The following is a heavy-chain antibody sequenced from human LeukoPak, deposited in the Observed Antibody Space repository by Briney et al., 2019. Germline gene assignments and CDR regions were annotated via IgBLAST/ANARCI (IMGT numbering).Heavy chain of an antibody. CDR2: VKSKADDGTT. D-gene: IGHD3-10*01. CDR3: ATEGGSGSYYGDDAFDM. Sequence: GGSLRLSCEASGFSFTNTWMSWVRQAPGKGLEWVGRVKSKADDGTTDYAAPVQGRFTISRDDSKNTLSPQMNSLKTEDTAVYYCATEGGSGSYYGDDAFDMWGQGTMVTVSS. J-gene: IGHJ3*02. V-gene: IGHV3-15*01. CDR1: GFSFTNTW.